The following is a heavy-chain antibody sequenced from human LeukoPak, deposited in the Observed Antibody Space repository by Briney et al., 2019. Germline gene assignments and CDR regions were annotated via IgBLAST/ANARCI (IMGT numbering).Heavy chain of an antibody. V-gene: IGHV3-33*01. CDR3: ARGHSSSWSYYYGMDV. Sequence: GGSLRLSCAASGFTFSSYGMHWVRQAPGKGLEWVAVIWYDGSNKYYADSVKGRFTISRDNSKNTLYLQMNSLRAKDTAVYYCARGHSSSWSYYYGMDVWGKGTTVTVSS. D-gene: IGHD6-13*01. CDR2: IWYDGSNK. J-gene: IGHJ6*04. CDR1: GFTFSSYG.